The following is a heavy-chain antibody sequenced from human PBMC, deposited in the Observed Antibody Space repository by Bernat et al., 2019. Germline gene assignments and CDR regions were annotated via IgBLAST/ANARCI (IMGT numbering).Heavy chain of an antibody. D-gene: IGHD6-6*01. CDR2: IYSGGST. CDR3: ARDAKPYGSSSDKWFDP. CDR1: GFTVSSNY. J-gene: IGHJ5*02. V-gene: IGHV3-66*01. Sequence: EVQLVESGGGLVQPGGSLRLSCAASGFTVSSNYMSWVRQAPGKGLEWVSVIYSGGSTYYADSVKGRFTISKDNSKNTLYLQMNSLRAEDTAVYYCARDAKPYGSSSDKWFDPWGQGTLVTVSS.